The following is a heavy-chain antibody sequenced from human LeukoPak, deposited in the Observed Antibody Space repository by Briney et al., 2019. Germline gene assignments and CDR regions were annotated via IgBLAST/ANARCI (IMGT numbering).Heavy chain of an antibody. CDR1: GGSISSYY. CDR3: ARGNYYYYYMDV. V-gene: IGHV4-59*01. Sequence: PSETLSLTCTVSGGSISSYYWSWIRQPPGKGLEWIGYIYYSGSTNYNPSLKSRVTISVDTSKNQFSLKLSSVTAADTAVYYCARGNYYYYYMDVWGRGTTVTVSS. J-gene: IGHJ6*03. CDR2: IYYSGST.